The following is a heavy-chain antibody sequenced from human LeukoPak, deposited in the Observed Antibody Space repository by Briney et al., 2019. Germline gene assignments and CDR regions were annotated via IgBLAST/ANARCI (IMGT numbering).Heavy chain of an antibody. D-gene: IGHD6-19*01. Sequence: SETLSLTCTVSGGSISSYYWSWIRQPPGKGLEWIGYIYYSGSTNYNPSLKSRVTISVDTSKNQFSLKLSSVTAADTAVYYCARAASFLSSGWGMIDYWGQGTLVTVSS. CDR3: ARAASFLSSGWGMIDY. CDR2: IYYSGST. J-gene: IGHJ4*02. CDR1: GGSISSYY. V-gene: IGHV4-59*01.